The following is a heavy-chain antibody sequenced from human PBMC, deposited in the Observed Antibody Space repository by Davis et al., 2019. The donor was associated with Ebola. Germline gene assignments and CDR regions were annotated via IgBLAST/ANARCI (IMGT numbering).Heavy chain of an antibody. CDR1: GFVFSSYV. J-gene: IGHJ4*02. V-gene: IGHV4-59*08. CDR2: IYYSGST. CDR3: ASGIVATIIDY. Sequence: GSLRLSCAASGFVFSSYVMSWIRQPPGKGLEWIGYIYYSGSTNYNPSLKSRVTISVDTSKNQFSLKLSSVTAADTAVYYCASGIVATIIDYWGQGTLVTVSS. D-gene: IGHD5-12*01.